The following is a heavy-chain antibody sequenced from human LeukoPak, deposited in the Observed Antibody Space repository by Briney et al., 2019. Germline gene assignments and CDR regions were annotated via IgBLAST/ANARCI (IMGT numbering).Heavy chain of an antibody. Sequence: SQTLSLTCTVSGGSVSSGDYYWTWIRQPAGKGLEWIGRIYTSGSTSYSPSLKSRVTILLDTSKNQFSLKLSSVTAADTAVYYCARLLYRTVGATKPLDYWGQGTLVTVSS. J-gene: IGHJ4*02. CDR2: IYTSGST. D-gene: IGHD1-26*01. CDR3: ARLLYRTVGATKPLDY. CDR1: GGSVSSGDYY. V-gene: IGHV4-61*02.